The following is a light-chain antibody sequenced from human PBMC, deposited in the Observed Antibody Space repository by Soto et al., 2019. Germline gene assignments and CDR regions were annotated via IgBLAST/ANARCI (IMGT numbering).Light chain of an antibody. CDR1: ESVSSSY. J-gene: IGKJ1*01. CDR2: GAY. Sequence: VLTQSPGPLSLSPGESATLSCRGSESVSSSYLAWDQQKPGQAPRLLVFGAYSRATGTPDTFSGSGSGTDFTLTISRLETEDFAVYYCQQYGSSHPWTFGQGTKVDIK. CDR3: QQYGSSHPWT. V-gene: IGKV3-20*01.